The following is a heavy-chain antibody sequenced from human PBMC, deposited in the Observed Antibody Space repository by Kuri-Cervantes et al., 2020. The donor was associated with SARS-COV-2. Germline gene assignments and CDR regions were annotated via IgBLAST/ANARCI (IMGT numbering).Heavy chain of an antibody. CDR3: ARVRATVPNYYYYYYYMDV. D-gene: IGHD4-11*01. V-gene: IGHV1-2*02. CDR1: GYTFTGYY. CDR2: INPNSGGT. J-gene: IGHJ6*03. Sequence: ASVKVSCKASGYTFTGYYMHWVRQAPGQGLEWMGWINPNSGGTNYAQKFQGRVTMTRDTSISTAYVELSRLRSDDTAVYYCARVRATVPNYYYYYYYMDVWGKGTTVTVSS.